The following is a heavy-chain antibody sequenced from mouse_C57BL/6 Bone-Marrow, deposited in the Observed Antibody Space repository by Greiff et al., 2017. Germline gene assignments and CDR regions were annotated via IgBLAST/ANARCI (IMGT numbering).Heavy chain of an antibody. CDR2: IYPRSGNT. CDR1: GYTFTSYG. CDR3: ARRYYDPKGLFAY. V-gene: IGHV1-81*01. J-gene: IGHJ3*01. D-gene: IGHD2-4*01. Sequence: QVQLQQSGAELARPGASVKLSCKASGYTFTSYGISWVKQRTGQGLEWIGEIYPRSGNTYYNEKFKGKATLTADKSSSTAYMELRSLTSEDSAVYFCARRYYDPKGLFAYWGQGTLVTVSA.